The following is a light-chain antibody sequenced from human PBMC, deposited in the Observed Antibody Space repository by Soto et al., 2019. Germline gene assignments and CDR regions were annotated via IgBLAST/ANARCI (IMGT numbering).Light chain of an antibody. V-gene: IGKV3-15*01. CDR3: QQYYSWPRT. CDR2: AAS. J-gene: IGKJ1*01. Sequence: EIVMTQSPATLSVSPGERATLACRASQSVSSNLAWYQQKPGQAPRLLIYAASTRATGFPARFSGSGSGTEFTLTISSLQSEDFAVYYCQQYYSWPRTFGQGTKVEIK. CDR1: QSVSSN.